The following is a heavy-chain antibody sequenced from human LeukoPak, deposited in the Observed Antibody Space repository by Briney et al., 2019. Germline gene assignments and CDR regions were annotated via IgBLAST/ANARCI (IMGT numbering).Heavy chain of an antibody. D-gene: IGHD2-2*01. V-gene: IGHV1-18*01. CDR1: GYTFTSYG. CDR3: AREGEGYRLLPPFDY. CDR2: ISAYNGNT. J-gene: IGHJ4*02. Sequence: ASVKVSCKASGYTFTSYGISWVRQAPGQGLEWMGWISAYNGNTNYAQKLQGRVTMTTDTSTSTAYMELRSLRSDDTAVYYCAREGEGYRLLPPFDYWGQGPLVTVSS.